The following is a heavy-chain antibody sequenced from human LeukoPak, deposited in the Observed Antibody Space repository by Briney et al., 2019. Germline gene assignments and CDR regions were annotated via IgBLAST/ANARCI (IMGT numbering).Heavy chain of an antibody. D-gene: IGHD1-26*01. CDR3: ARYRFVVGATDSFDI. CDR2: ITSSSSYI. CDR1: GFTFSSYS. V-gene: IGHV3-21*01. Sequence: GGSLRLSCAASGFTFSSYSMSWVRQAPGKGLEWVSSITSSSSYIYYADSVKGRFTISRDNARNSLSLQMNSLRAEDTAVYYCARYRFVVGATDSFDIWGQGTMVTVSS. J-gene: IGHJ3*02.